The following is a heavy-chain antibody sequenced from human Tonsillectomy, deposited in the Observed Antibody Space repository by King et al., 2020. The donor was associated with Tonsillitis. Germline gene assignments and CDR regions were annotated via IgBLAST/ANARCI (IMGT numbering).Heavy chain of an antibody. CDR2: ITSSSNYV. V-gene: IGHV3-21*01. Sequence: VQLGESGGGLVKPGGSLRLSCAASGFTFSSYSMNWVRQAPGKGLEWVSSITSSSNYVYYADSVKGRFTISRDKAKNSLYLQMSSLRAEDTAVYYCNTCSSTICALRGGFDYWGQGTLVTVSS. CDR3: NTCSSTICALRGGFDY. CDR1: GFTFSSYS. D-gene: IGHD2-2*01. J-gene: IGHJ4*02.